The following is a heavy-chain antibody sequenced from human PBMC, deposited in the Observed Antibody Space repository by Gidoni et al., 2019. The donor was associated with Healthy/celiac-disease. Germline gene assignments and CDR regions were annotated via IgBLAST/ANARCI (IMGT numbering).Heavy chain of an antibody. CDR2: IWYDGSNK. D-gene: IGHD3-3*01. CDR1: GFTFSSYG. V-gene: IGHV3-33*01. J-gene: IGHJ3*02. Sequence: QVQLVESGGGVVQPGRSLRLSCAASGFTFSSYGMHWVRQAPGKGLEWVAVIWYDGSNKYYADSVKGRFTISRDNSKNTLYLQMNSLRAEDTAVYYCARAFTISDALDIWGQGTMVTVSS. CDR3: ARAFTISDALDI.